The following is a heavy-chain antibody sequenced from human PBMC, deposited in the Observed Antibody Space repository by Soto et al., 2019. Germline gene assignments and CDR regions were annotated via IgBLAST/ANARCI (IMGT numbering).Heavy chain of an antibody. Sequence: GGSLRLGCAASGLTFSNYFMHWVRQVPGEGLVWVSRMSGDGKTISYADSVKGRFTISRDNAKNTLYLQMNSLRVEDTAVYYCARRYVPGIEVFAPWGQGSLVTVSA. V-gene: IGHV3-74*01. J-gene: IGHJ5*02. CDR2: MSGDGKTI. CDR1: GLTFSNYF. D-gene: IGHD1-1*01. CDR3: ARRYVPGIEVFAP.